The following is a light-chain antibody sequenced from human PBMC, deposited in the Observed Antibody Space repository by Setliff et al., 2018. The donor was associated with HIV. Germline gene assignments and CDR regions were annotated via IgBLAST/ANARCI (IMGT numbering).Light chain of an antibody. J-gene: IGLJ3*02. V-gene: IGLV2-23*02. CDR2: EVS. CDR3: CSYAGSSTFAV. Sequence: QSALTQPASVSESPGQSITISCTGTSSDVGSYNLVSWYRQYPGKAPTLMIYEVSRRPSGVSNRFSGSKSGNTASLTISGLQAEDEADYYCCSYAGSSTFAVFGGGTKGTVL. CDR1: SSDVGSYNL.